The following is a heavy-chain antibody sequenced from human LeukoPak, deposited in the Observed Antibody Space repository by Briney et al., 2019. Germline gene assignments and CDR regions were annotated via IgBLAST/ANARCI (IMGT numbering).Heavy chain of an antibody. D-gene: IGHD6-19*01. CDR3: ARDRGEQWLGLFDY. CDR2: INHSGST. CDR1: GGSFSGYY. J-gene: IGHJ4*02. V-gene: IGHV4-34*01. Sequence: SETLSLTCAVYGGSFSGYYWSWIRQPPGKWLEWIGEINHSGSTHYNPSLKSRVTISVDTSKNQFSLKLSSVTAADTAVYYCARDRGEQWLGLFDYWGQGTLVTVSS.